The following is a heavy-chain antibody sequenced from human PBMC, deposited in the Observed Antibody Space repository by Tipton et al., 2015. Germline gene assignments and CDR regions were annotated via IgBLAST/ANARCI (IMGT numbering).Heavy chain of an antibody. D-gene: IGHD5-24*01. CDR2: IYSGGGT. J-gene: IGHJ4*02. Sequence: LSLTCTVSGGSVNSANYYWSWIRQPPGKGLEWVSLIYSGGGTYYTDSVKGRFTISRDNSKNTLSLQMNSLRVEDTAVYYCATREAGWGQGTLVTVSS. CDR1: GGSVNSANYY. CDR3: ATREAG. V-gene: IGHV3-53*01.